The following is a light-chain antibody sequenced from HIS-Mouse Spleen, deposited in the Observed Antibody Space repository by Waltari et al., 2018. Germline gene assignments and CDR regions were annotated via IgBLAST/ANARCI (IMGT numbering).Light chain of an antibody. CDR3: SSYAGSNNLGV. J-gene: IGLJ1*01. V-gene: IGLV2-8*01. Sequence: QSALTQPPSASGSPGQSVTISCPGTSRDVGGYNYVSWYQQHPGKAPKLMIYEVSKRPSGVPDRFSGSKSGNTASLTVSGLQAEDEADYYCSSYAGSNNLGVFGTGTKVTVL. CDR1: SRDVGGYNY. CDR2: EVS.